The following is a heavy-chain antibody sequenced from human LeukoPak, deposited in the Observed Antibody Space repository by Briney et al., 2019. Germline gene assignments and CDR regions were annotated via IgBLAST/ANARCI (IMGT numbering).Heavy chain of an antibody. CDR1: GFTFSSYA. D-gene: IGHD3-10*01. V-gene: IGHV3-30-3*01. CDR3: ARDYGSGSYPLRGLYYYYGMDV. J-gene: IGHJ6*02. Sequence: GGSLRLSCAASGFTFSSYAMHWVRQAPGKGLEWVAVISYDGSNKYYTDSVKGRFTISRDNSKNTLYLQMNSLRAEDTAVYYCARDYGSGSYPLRGLYYYYGMDVWGQGTTVTVSS. CDR2: ISYDGSNK.